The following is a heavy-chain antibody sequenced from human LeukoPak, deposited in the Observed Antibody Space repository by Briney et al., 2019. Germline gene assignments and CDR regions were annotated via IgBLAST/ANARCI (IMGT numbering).Heavy chain of an antibody. CDR1: GFTFSSYE. D-gene: IGHD6-19*01. CDR3: ARVRGWYIDY. V-gene: IGHV3-48*03. J-gene: IGHJ4*02. Sequence: GGSLRLSCAASGFTFSSYEMNWVRQAPGKGLEWVSYISSSGSTIYYADSVKGRFTISRDNAKNSLYLQMNSLRAADTAVYYCARVRGWYIDYWGQGTLVTVSS. CDR2: ISSSGSTI.